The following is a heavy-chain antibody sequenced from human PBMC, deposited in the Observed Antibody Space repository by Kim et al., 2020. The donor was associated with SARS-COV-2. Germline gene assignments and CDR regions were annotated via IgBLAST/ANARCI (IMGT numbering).Heavy chain of an antibody. D-gene: IGHD6-19*01. V-gene: IGHV3-48*03. J-gene: IGHJ6*02. CDR3: AGGLVQGYYYYYGMDV. CDR1: GFTFSSYE. Sequence: GGSLRLSCAASGFTFSSYEMNWVRQAPGKGLEWVSYISSSGSTIYYADSVKGRFTISRDNAKNSLYLQMNSLRAEDTAVYYCAGGLVQGYYYYYGMDVWGQGTTVTVSS. CDR2: ISSSGSTI.